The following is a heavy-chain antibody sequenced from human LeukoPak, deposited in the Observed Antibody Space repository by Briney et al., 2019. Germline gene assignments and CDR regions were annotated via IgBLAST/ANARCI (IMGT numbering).Heavy chain of an antibody. D-gene: IGHD6-13*01. V-gene: IGHV3-7*01. J-gene: IGHJ4*02. CDR2: IKQGGSEK. Sequence: PGGSLRLSXAASGFSFSSYWMSWVRQAPGKGMEWVANIKQGGSEKYYVDSVKGRFTISRDSAKNSLYLQMNSLRAEDTAVYYCARDFGSSSSFDYWGQGTLVTVSS. CDR1: GFSFSSYW. CDR3: ARDFGSSSSFDY.